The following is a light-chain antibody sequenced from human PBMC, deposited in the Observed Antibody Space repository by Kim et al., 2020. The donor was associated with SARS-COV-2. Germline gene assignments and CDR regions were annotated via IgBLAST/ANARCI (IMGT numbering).Light chain of an antibody. Sequence: SYELTQPLSVSVALGQTASITCGGDNIGSKHVHWYQQKAGQAPVLVIYRDSSRPAEIPERFSGSNSGNTATLTVSRAQAGDEADYYCQVWDNNPWVFGAG. CDR2: RDS. J-gene: IGLJ3*02. CDR1: NIGSKH. V-gene: IGLV3-9*01. CDR3: QVWDNNPWV.